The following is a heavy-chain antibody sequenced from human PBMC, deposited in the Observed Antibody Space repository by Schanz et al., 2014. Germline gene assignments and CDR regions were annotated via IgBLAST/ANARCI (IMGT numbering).Heavy chain of an antibody. CDR2: LYIRST. J-gene: IGHJ3*01. CDR3: ARDEGKDGYNLAFDV. Sequence: EVQLVESGGVVAQPGGSLRLSCAASGFSFDDYTMHWVRQAPGKGLECVSILYIRSTYYADSVKGRFTISRDNSKNMVFLQMNSLRVEDTAIYYCARDEGKDGYNLAFDVWGQGTLVTVSS. V-gene: IGHV3-66*01. D-gene: IGHD5-12*01. CDR1: GFSFDDYT.